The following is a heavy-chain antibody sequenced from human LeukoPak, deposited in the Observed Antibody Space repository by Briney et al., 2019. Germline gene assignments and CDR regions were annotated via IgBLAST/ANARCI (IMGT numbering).Heavy chain of an antibody. J-gene: IGHJ5*02. D-gene: IGHD6-25*01. CDR1: GGTFSNYA. CDR2: IIPMFGTA. CDR3: LRRQALRGRHRAFDP. V-gene: IGHV1-69*05. Sequence: ASVKVSCKASGGTFSNYAISWVRQAPGQGLEWLGGIIPMFGTAKYAQKFQGRVTITTDESTTTAYMELISLRFEDTAVYYCLRRQALRGRHRAFDPWGQGTLVTVTS.